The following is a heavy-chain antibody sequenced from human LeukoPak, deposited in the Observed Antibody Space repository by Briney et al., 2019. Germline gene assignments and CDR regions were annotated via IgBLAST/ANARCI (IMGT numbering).Heavy chain of an antibody. CDR1: GFTFDDYA. J-gene: IGHJ5*02. V-gene: IGHV3-9*01. D-gene: IGHD3-22*01. CDR2: ISWNSGSI. CDR3: ARDPYYDSSLTLP. Sequence: GGSLRLSCAASGFTFDDYAMHWVRQAPGKGLEWVSGISWNSGSIGYADSVKGRFTISRDNAKNSLYLQMNSLRAEDTAVYYCARDPYYDSSLTLPWGQGTLVTVSS.